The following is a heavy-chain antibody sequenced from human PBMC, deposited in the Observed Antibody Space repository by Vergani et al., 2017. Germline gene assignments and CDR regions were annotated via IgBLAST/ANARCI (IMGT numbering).Heavy chain of an antibody. D-gene: IGHD2-21*01. J-gene: IGHJ4*02. CDR1: GDSISSNNC. CDR2: ICHTEDT. Sequence: QVQLQESGPGLVKPPGTLSLTCAVSGDSISSNNCWTWVRQPPGKGLEWIGVICHTEDTKYSPSLKSRVTVSVDESRNLFSLRLNSVTAADTAVYYCADLYGDDGFSPFWGQGTLVTVSS. V-gene: IGHV4-4*03. CDR3: ADLYGDDGFSPF.